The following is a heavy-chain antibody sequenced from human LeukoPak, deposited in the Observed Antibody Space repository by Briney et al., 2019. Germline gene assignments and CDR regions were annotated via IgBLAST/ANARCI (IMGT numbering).Heavy chain of an antibody. CDR2: IYPGDSDT. D-gene: IGHD2-2*01. CDR3: ARHDSCSSTSCYFDY. V-gene: IGHV5-51*01. J-gene: IGHJ4*02. Sequence: KPGESLKISCKGSGYSFTSFWIGGVRQMPGKGLEWMGIIYPGDSDTRYSPSFQGQVTISADKSINTAYLQWSSLKASDTAMYYCARHDSCSSTSCYFDYWGQGTLVTVSS. CDR1: GYSFTSFW.